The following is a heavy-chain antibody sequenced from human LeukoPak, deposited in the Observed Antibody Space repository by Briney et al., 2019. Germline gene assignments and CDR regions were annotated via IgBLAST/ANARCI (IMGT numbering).Heavy chain of an antibody. J-gene: IGHJ4*02. CDR3: ARDWAGSSSENFDY. CDR1: GYTFTSYA. V-gene: IGHV1-2*02. Sequence: ASVKVSCKASGYTFTSYAMNWVRQAPGQGLEWMGWINPNSGGTNYAQKFQGRVTMTRDTSISTAYMELSRLRSDDTAVYYCARDWAGSSSENFDYWGQGTLVTVSS. D-gene: IGHD6-6*01. CDR2: INPNSGGT.